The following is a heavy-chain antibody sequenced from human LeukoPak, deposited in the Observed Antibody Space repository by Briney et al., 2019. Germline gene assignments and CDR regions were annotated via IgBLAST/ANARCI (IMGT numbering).Heavy chain of an antibody. D-gene: IGHD6-19*01. V-gene: IGHV3-23*01. CDR2: ISGSGGST. Sequence: GGSLRLACAAAGFTFSSFAMGSVRQAPGEGLEWVSAISGSGGSTYYADSVKGRFSICRDKYKNALYLQMNSLRAEDTALYYSAIGSSGWCFDYWGQGTLVTVSS. CDR3: AIGSSGWCFDY. J-gene: IGHJ4*02. CDR1: GFTFSSFA.